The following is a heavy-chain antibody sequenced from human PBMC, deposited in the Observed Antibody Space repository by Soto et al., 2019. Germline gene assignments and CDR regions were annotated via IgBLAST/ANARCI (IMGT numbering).Heavy chain of an antibody. CDR3: AREAVAGSYYFQH. V-gene: IGHV1-46*01. J-gene: IGHJ1*01. CDR1: GYTFTSYY. Sequence: QVQLVQSGAEVKKPGASVKVSCEASGYTFTSYYMHWVRQAPGQGLEWMGIINPSGGSTSDAQKFQGRVTMTRDTSTSTVYMELSSLRSEDTAVYYCAREAVAGSYYFQHCGQGTLVTVSS. CDR2: INPSGGST. D-gene: IGHD6-19*01.